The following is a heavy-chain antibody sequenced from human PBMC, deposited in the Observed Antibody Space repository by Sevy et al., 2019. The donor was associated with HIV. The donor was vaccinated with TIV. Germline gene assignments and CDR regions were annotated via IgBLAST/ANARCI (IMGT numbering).Heavy chain of an antibody. CDR3: ARDRDYYGSGTFDA. D-gene: IGHD3-10*01. CDR1: GFTFSYYT. CDR2: ISSGSSYI. V-gene: IGHV3-21*06. Sequence: GESLKISCAASGFTFSYYTMNWVRQAPGKGLEWVSYISSGSSYISYTGSVKGRFTISRDNAKNSLYLQMNSLRPEDTAMYFCARDRDYYGSGTFDAWGQGTTVTVSS. J-gene: IGHJ6*02.